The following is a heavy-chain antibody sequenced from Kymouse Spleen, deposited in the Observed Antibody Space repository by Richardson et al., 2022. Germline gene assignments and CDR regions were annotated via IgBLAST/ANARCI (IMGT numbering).Heavy chain of an antibody. Sequence: QVQLVQSGAEVKKPGASVKVSCKASGYTFTSYDINWVRQATGQGLEWMGWMNPNSGNTGYAQKFQGRVTMTRNTSISTAYMELSSLRSEDTAVYYCARGPPYYDILTGYSSYYFDYWGQGTLVTVSS. CDR3: ARGPPYYDILTGYSSYYFDY. D-gene: IGHD3-9*01. CDR2: MNPNSGNT. V-gene: IGHV1-8*01. J-gene: IGHJ4*02. CDR1: GYTFTSYD.